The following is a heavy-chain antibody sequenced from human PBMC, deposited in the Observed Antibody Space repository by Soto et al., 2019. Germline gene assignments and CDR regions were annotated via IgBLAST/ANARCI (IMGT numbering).Heavy chain of an antibody. D-gene: IGHD3-10*01. Sequence: GGSLRLSCETSGFSFSVYGMHWVRQAPGKGLEWVAVIWYDASKQFYAASVEGRFTISRDNSKAILYLQMNSLRAEDTAVYYCARGVVTMVRGVIYNWFDPWGQGTLVTVPQ. CDR1: GFSFSVYG. CDR3: ARGVVTMVRGVIYNWFDP. J-gene: IGHJ5*02. CDR2: IWYDASKQ. V-gene: IGHV3-33*01.